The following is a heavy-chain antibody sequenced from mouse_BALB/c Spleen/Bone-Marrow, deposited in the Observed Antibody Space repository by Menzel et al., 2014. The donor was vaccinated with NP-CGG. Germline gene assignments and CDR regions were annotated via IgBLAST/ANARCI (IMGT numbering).Heavy chain of an antibody. CDR2: ISSGSSTI. D-gene: IGHD4-1*01. Sequence: DVHLVESGGGLVQPGGSRKLSCAASGFTFSSFGMHWVRQAPEKGLEWVAYISSGSSTIFYADTVKGRFTVSRDNPKNTPFLQMTSLRSEDAAMYFCTRGGNWDDFDSWGQGTTLTVSS. V-gene: IGHV5-17*02. J-gene: IGHJ2*01. CDR3: TRGGNWDDFDS. CDR1: GFTFSSFG.